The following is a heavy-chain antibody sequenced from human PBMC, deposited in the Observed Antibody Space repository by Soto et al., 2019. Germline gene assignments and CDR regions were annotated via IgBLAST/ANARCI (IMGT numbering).Heavy chain of an antibody. J-gene: IGHJ6*02. D-gene: IGHD1-1*01. Sequence: SETLSLTCTVSGGSISSSSYYWGWIRQPPGKGLEWIGSNSGSTYYNPSLKSRVTISVDTSKNQFSLKLSSVTAADTAVYYCASQNNPYYYYGMEAWGQGTTVTVSS. CDR3: ASQNNPYYYYGMEA. CDR2: NSGST. V-gene: IGHV4-39*01. CDR1: GGSISSSSYY.